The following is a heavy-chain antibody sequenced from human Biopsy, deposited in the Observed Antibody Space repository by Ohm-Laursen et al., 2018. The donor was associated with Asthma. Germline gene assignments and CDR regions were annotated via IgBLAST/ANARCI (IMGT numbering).Heavy chain of an antibody. CDR3: ARAQDYYDSRGYYRSFDY. CDR2: IYYSGST. D-gene: IGHD3-22*01. J-gene: IGHJ4*02. V-gene: IGHV4-31*03. CDR1: YGSITSGGYY. Sequence: TLSLTCTVSYGSITSGGYYWTWIRQHPGKGLEWIGFIYYSGSTYYNPSLKSRVSISIDTSKNQFSLKLSSVTAADTAVYYCARAQDYYDSRGYYRSFDYWGQGNRVTVSS.